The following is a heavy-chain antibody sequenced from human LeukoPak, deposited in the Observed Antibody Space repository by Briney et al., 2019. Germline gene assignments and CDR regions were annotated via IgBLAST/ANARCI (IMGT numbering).Heavy chain of an antibody. D-gene: IGHD3-10*01. CDR3: ARDQSDYYGSGSYSEGSY. CDR1: GFTFSTYS. Sequence: GGSLRLSCAASGFTFSTYSMKWVRQAPGKGLKWVSYISSSSGTIYYADSVKGRFTISRDNAKNSLYLQMNGLRDEDTVVYYCARDQSDYYGSGSYSEGSYWGQGTLVTVSS. V-gene: IGHV3-48*02. CDR2: ISSSSGTI. J-gene: IGHJ4*02.